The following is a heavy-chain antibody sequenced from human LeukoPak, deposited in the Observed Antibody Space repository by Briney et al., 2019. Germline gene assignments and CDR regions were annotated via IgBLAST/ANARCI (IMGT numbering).Heavy chain of an antibody. D-gene: IGHD3-10*01. J-gene: IGHJ4*02. Sequence: GGSLGLSCAASGFTFSTYGMHWVRQAPGKGLEWVSLIWFDGRNKYYADSVKGRFTISRDNSKNTVYLQMNSLRAEDTAVYYCAKGYGSGSYPTDYWGQGTLVSVSS. CDR3: AKGYGSGSYPTDY. V-gene: IGHV3-30*02. CDR1: GFTFSTYG. CDR2: IWFDGRNK.